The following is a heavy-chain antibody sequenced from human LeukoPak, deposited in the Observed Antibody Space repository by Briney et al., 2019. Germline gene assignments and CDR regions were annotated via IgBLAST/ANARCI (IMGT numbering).Heavy chain of an antibody. V-gene: IGHV4-34*01. Sequence: SETLSLTCAVYGGSFSGYYWSWIRQPPGKGLEWIGEINHSGSTNYNPSLKSRVTISVDTSKNQFSLKLSSVTAADTAVYYCARGGLTFGGDWGQGTLVTVSS. CDR3: ARGGLTFGGD. CDR2: INHSGST. J-gene: IGHJ4*02. D-gene: IGHD3-10*01. CDR1: GGSFSGYY.